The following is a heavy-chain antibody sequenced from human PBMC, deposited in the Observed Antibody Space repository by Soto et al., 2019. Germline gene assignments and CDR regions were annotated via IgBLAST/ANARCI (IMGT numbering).Heavy chain of an antibody. CDR3: ARDRAITMVRGVIVIDAFDI. CDR1: GFTFSSYG. D-gene: IGHD3-10*01. V-gene: IGHV3-33*01. Sequence: GGSLRLSCAASGFTFSSYGMHWVRQAPGKGLEWVAVIWYDGSNKYYADSVKGRFTISRDNSKNTLYLQMNSLRAEDTAVYYCARDRAITMVRGVIVIDAFDIWGQGTMVTV. CDR2: IWYDGSNK. J-gene: IGHJ3*02.